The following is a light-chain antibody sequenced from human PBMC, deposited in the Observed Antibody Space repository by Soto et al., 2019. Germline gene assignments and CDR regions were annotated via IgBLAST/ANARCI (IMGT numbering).Light chain of an antibody. V-gene: IGKV1-12*01. CDR1: QDIGSW. J-gene: IGKJ5*01. CDR2: GAS. CDR3: QQGGSFPIT. Sequence: DIQMTQSPSSVSASVGDRVTITCRASQDIGSWLAWYQQKPGKAPDLLIYGASSLQSGVPSRFYGSGSGTDFTLTISSLQPEDFATYYCQQGGSFPITFGQGTRLESK.